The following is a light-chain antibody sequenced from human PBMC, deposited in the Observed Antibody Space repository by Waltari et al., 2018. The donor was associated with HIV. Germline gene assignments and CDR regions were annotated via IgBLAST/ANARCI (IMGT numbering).Light chain of an antibody. CDR1: SSNVGSDDL. CDR3: CSCPRSGIRYV. J-gene: IGLJ1*01. CDR2: EVT. V-gene: IGLV2-23*02. Sequence: QSALTQPASVSGSPGQSITISCTGTSSNVGSDDLVSWYQQHPGEAPKLIICEVTKRPSGVSNRFSGSKSGNTASLTISGLQAEDEADYYCCSCPRSGIRYVFGTGTKVTVL.